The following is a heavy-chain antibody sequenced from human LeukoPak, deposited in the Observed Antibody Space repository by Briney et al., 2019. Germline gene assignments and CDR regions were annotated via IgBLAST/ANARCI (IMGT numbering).Heavy chain of an antibody. V-gene: IGHV3-23*01. CDR3: ATVKYDYGDPVGWFDP. CDR2: IPSTGTT. D-gene: IGHD4-17*01. J-gene: IGHJ5*02. CDR1: GFPFSASA. Sequence: PGGSLRLSCAASGFPFSASAMTWVRQAPGKGLEWVSRIPSTGTTYYADSVRGRFTISRDNSKNTLYLLMTSLRADDTAVYYCATVKYDYGDPVGWFDPWGQGTLVTVSS.